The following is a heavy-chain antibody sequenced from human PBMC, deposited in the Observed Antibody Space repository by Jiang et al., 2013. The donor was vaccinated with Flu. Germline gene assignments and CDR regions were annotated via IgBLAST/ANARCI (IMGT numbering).Heavy chain of an antibody. Sequence: SGAEVKKPGSSVKVSCKASGGAFSSYAISWVRQAPGQGLEWMGGIIPIFGTANYAQKFQGRVTITADESTSTAYMELSSLRSEDTAVYYCARGVAAAGKVYYYMDVWGKGTTVTVSS. D-gene: IGHD6-13*01. J-gene: IGHJ6*03. CDR1: GGAFSSYA. CDR2: IIPIFGTA. V-gene: IGHV1-69*01. CDR3: ARGVAAAGKVYYYMDV.